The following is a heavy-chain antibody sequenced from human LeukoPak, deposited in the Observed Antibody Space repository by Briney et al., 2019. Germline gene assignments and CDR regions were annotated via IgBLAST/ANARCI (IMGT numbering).Heavy chain of an antibody. CDR2: IIPIFGTA. CDR1: GGTFSSYA. V-gene: IGHV1-69*01. D-gene: IGHD2-2*01. Sequence: SVKGSCKASGGTFSSYAISWVRQAPGQGLEWMGGIIPIFGTANYAQKFQGRVTITADESTSTAYMELSSLRSEDTAVYYCARDIVVVPAVGLNYYYYGMDVWGKGTTVTVSS. CDR3: ARDIVVVPAVGLNYYYYGMDV. J-gene: IGHJ6*04.